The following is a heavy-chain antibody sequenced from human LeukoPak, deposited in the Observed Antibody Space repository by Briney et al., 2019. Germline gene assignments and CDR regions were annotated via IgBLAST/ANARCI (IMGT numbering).Heavy chain of an antibody. J-gene: IGHJ3*02. Sequence: PSETLSLTCTVSGGSISSSSYYWGWIRQPPGKGLEWIGSIYYSGSTYYNPSLKSRVTISVDTSKNQFSLKLSSVTAADTAVYYCARLRVLHGAFDIWGQGTMVTVSS. CDR1: GGSISSSSYY. CDR3: ARLRVLHGAFDI. V-gene: IGHV4-39*01. CDR2: IYYSGST. D-gene: IGHD2-15*01.